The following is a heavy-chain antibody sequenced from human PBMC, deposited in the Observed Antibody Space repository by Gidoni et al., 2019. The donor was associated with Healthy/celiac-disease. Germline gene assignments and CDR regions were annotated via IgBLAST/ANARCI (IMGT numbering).Heavy chain of an antibody. Sequence: QVQLVESGGGVVQPGRSLRLSCAASGFTFSSYGLHWGRQAPGKGLEWVAVIWYDGSNKYYADSVKGRFTISRDNSKNTLYLQMNSLRAEDTAVYYCAREAVSDSRGEENDYWGQGTLVTVSS. V-gene: IGHV3-33*01. J-gene: IGHJ4*02. CDR3: AREAVSDSRGEENDY. CDR1: GFTFSSYG. CDR2: IWYDGSNK. D-gene: IGHD3-16*01.